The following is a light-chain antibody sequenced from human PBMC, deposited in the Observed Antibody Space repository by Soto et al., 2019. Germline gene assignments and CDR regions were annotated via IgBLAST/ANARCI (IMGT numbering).Light chain of an antibody. J-gene: IGLJ2*01. CDR2: DNY. CDR1: ISNIGNNY. V-gene: IGLV1-51*01. CDR3: ATWDSSLSAAV. Sequence: QSVLTQPPSVSAAPGQTVTLSCSGSISNIGNNYVSWFQQFPGTGPKLPIYDNYKRPSGISDRFSGSKSGTSATLGITGLQIGDEADYYCATWDSSLSAAVFGGGTKVTVL.